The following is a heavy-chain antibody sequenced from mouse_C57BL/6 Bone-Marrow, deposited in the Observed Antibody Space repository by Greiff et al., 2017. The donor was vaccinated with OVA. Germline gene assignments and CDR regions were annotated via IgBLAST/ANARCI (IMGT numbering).Heavy chain of an antibody. V-gene: IGHV1-69*01. D-gene: IGHD1-1*01. CDR2: IDPSDSYT. Sequence: QVQLKQPGAELVMPGASVKLSCKASGYTFTSYWMHWVKQRPGQGLEWIGEIDPSDSYTNYNQKFKGKSTLTVDKSSSTAYMQLSSLTSEDSAVYYCAREGVGYRFDYWGQGTTLTVSS. CDR1: GYTFTSYW. CDR3: AREGVGYRFDY. J-gene: IGHJ2*01.